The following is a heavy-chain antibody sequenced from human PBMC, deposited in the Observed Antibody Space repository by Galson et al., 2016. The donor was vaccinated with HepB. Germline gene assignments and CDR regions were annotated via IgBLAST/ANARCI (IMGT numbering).Heavy chain of an antibody. D-gene: IGHD6-19*01. V-gene: IGHV4-39*01. CDR2: IYYSGTT. CDR1: GGSISSSSYF. Sequence: ETLSLTCTVSGGSISSSSYFWAWLRQPPGKGLDWIGSIYYSGTTHYNPSLQSRVSISVDTSKNQFSLRLTSVSAADTAMYSCARQDRAGLVNFWGQGTMVTVSS. J-gene: IGHJ3*01. CDR3: ARQDRAGLVNF.